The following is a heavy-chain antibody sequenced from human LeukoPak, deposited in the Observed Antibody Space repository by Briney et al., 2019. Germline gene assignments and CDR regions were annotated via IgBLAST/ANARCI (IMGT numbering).Heavy chain of an antibody. J-gene: IGHJ4*02. CDR2: IYYSGST. Sequence: SQTLSLTCAVSGGSISSGGYSWSWIRQPPGKGLEWIGYIYYSGSTNYNPSLKSRVTISVDTSKNQFSLKLSSVTAADTAVYYCARGVYCSSTSCYPFDYWGQGTLVTVSS. D-gene: IGHD2-2*01. V-gene: IGHV4-61*08. CDR1: GGSISSGGYS. CDR3: ARGVYCSSTSCYPFDY.